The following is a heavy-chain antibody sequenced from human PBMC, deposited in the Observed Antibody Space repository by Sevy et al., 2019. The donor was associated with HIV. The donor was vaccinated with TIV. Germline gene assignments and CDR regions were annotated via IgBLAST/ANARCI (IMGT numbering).Heavy chain of an antibody. CDR2: IYSGGTT. V-gene: IGHV3-53*01. D-gene: IGHD1-26*01. J-gene: IGHJ4*02. Sequence: GGSLRLSCAAPGFTVSTSYMTWVRQAPGKGLESVSVIYSGGTTYYTDSVKGRFTISRDNSKNTLYLQMNSLRAEDTAVSYCARVWLNSGVFWGQGTLVTVSS. CDR1: GFTVSTSY. CDR3: ARVWLNSGVF.